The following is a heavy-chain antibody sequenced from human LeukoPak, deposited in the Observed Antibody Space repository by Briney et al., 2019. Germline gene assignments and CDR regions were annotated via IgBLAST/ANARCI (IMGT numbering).Heavy chain of an antibody. CDR1: GITLSNYA. CDR2: ISGGGGGT. D-gene: IGHD3-10*01. V-gene: IGHV3-23*01. CDR3: AKRGIVIRAVIIIGFHKEAYYFDY. J-gene: IGHJ4*02. Sequence: GGSLRLSCAVSGITLSNYAMSWVRQAPGKGLEWVAGISGGGGGTNYADSVKGRFIISRDTSKNTVYLQMNSLRVEDTAVYFCAKRGIVIRAVIIIGFHKEAYYFDYWGQGILVTVSS.